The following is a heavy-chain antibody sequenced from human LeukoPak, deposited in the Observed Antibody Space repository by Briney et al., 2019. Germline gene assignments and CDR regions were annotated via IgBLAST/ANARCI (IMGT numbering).Heavy chain of an antibody. J-gene: IGHJ5*02. D-gene: IGHD6-13*01. Sequence: LRLSCAASGFTFSDYYMSWIRQPAGKGLEWIGRINTSGNINYNPSLKSRVTLSVDTSNNQFSLKLTSLTAADTAVYYCARGLSSSWYWFNTWGQGTLVTVSS. V-gene: IGHV4-4*07. CDR3: ARGLSSSWYWFNT. CDR2: INTSGNI. CDR1: GFTFSDYY.